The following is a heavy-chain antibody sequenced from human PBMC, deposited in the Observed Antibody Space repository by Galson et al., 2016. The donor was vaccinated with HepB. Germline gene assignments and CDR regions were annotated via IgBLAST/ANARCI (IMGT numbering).Heavy chain of an antibody. Sequence: SLRLSCAASGFTFDSYWMSWVRQAPGKGLERVANIKEDGSQKYYVDSVKGRFTISRDNAKNSLYLQMNSLRDEDTAVYYCARDPLPIAVVTVTFDYWGQGTLVTVSS. CDR1: GFTFDSYW. CDR3: ARDPLPIAVVTVTFDY. V-gene: IGHV3-7*01. J-gene: IGHJ4*02. CDR2: IKEDGSQK. D-gene: IGHD2-21*02.